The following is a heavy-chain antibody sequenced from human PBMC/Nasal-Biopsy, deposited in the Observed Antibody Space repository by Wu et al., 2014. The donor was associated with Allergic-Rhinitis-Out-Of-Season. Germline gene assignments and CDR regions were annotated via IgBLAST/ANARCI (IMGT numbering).Heavy chain of an antibody. CDR3: ARHRNGDYEVLSY. V-gene: IGHV4-59*08. D-gene: IGHD4-17*01. CDR2: IFYSGST. J-gene: IGHJ4*02. Sequence: SLTCTVSRDSISGYSWNWIRQPAGKGLEWIGYIFYSGSTSYNPSLKSRVSISLDTSRNQIFLKLISVTAADTGIYYCARHRNGDYEVLSYWGQGTLVTVSS. CDR1: RDSISGYS.